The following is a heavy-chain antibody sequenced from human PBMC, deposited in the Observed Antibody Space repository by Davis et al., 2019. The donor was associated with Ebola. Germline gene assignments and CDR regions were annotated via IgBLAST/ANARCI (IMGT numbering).Heavy chain of an antibody. CDR2: ISYDGSNK. Sequence: GGSLRLSCAASGFTFSSYSMNWVRQAPGKGLEWVAVISYDGSNKYYADSVKGRFTISRDNSKNTLYLQMNSLRAEDTAVYYCAKTQYYGSGSSIDYWGQGTLVTVSS. CDR1: GFTFSSYS. J-gene: IGHJ4*02. D-gene: IGHD3-10*01. V-gene: IGHV3-30*18. CDR3: AKTQYYGSGSSIDY.